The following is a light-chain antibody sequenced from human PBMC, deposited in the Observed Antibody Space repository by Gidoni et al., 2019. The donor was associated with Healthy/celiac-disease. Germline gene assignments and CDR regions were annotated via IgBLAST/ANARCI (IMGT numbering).Light chain of an antibody. CDR2: WAS. J-gene: IGKJ3*01. V-gene: IGKV4-1*01. CDR3: QQYYSTPFT. CDR1: QRVLYTSNNKNY. Sequence: DIVMTQSPDSPAVSLGERATINCKSSQRVLYTSNNKNYLAWYQQKPGQPPKLLIYWASTRESGVPDRFSGSGSGTDFTLTISSLQAEDVAVYYCQQYYSTPFTFGPGTKVDIK.